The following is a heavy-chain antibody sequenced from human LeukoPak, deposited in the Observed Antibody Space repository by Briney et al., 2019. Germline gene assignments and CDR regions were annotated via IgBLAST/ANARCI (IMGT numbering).Heavy chain of an antibody. D-gene: IGHD4-17*01. V-gene: IGHV4-59*01. CDR2: IHYSGST. Sequence: SQTLSLTCTVSGGSISSYYWIWIRQPPGRGLEWIGYIHYSGSTNYNPSLKSRVTISVDTSKNQFSLMLSSVTAADTAVYYCARRYGDYDPYFDNWGQGTLVTVSS. CDR3: ARRYGDYDPYFDN. CDR1: GGSISSYY. J-gene: IGHJ4*02.